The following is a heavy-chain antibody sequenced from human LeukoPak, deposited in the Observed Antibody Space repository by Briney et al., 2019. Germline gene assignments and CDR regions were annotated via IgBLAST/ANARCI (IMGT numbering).Heavy chain of an antibody. CDR1: GFTFSYYG. V-gene: IGHV3-48*01. J-gene: IGHJ4*02. D-gene: IGHD3-3*01. CDR2: ISSSSSTI. CDR3: ARDATPYYDFWSGFIYYFDY. Sequence: PGGSLRLSCAASGFTFSYYGMNWVRQAPGKGLEWVSYISSSSSTIYYADSVKGRFTISRDNAKNSLYLQMNSLRAEDTAVYYCARDATPYYDFWSGFIYYFDYWGQGTLVTVSS.